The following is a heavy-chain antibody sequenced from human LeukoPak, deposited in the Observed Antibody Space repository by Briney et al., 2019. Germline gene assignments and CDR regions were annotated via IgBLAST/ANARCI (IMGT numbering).Heavy chain of an antibody. CDR2: MNPNSGNT. D-gene: IGHD2-2*01. V-gene: IGHV1-8*01. J-gene: IGHJ6*03. CDR3: ARDPAARSYYYYMDV. Sequence: ASVKVSCKASGYTFTSYDINWVRQATGQGLEWMGWMNPNSGNTGCAQKFQGRVTMTRNTSISTAYMELSRLRSDDTAVYYCARDPAARSYYYYMDVWGKGTTVTVSS. CDR1: GYTFTSYD.